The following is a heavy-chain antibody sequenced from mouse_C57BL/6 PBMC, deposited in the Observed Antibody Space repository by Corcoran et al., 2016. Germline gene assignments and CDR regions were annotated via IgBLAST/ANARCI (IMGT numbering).Heavy chain of an antibody. CDR1: GISLSTSGMC. CDR2: IYWDDDK. CDR3: ARLRRWYFDV. V-gene: IGHV8-12*01. J-gene: IGHJ1*03. Sequence: QVTLKESRPGLLQSSQTLSLTCSFSGISLSTSGMCVSWLRQPSGKGLEWLAHIYWDDDKRYNPSLKSRLTISKDTSRNQVFLKITSVDTADTATYYWARLRRWYFDVWGTGTTVTVSS.